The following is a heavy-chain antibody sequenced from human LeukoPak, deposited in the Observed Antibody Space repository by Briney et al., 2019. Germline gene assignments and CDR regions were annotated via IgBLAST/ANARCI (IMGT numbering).Heavy chain of an antibody. V-gene: IGHV4-34*01. Sequence: PSETLSLTCAVYGGSFSRYYWSWIRQSPGKGLEWIAEIDHRGDTNYNPSVKSRVTISVDTSKNQFSLKVRSLSAADTAVYYCARGATISETGYFDCWDQGTPVTVPS. CDR2: IDHRGDT. J-gene: IGHJ4*03. CDR1: GGSFSRYY. D-gene: IGHD5-24*01. CDR3: ARGATISETGYFDC.